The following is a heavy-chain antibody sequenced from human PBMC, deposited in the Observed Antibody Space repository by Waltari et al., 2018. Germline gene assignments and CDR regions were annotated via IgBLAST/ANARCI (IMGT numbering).Heavy chain of an antibody. CDR3: ARGLFWYGYNSPDAFDI. J-gene: IGHJ3*02. Sequence: QVPLVQSGAEVKKPGSSVKVSCKASGYTFPSYDINWVRPATGQGLEWMGWKNPNSGNTGYAQKFQGRVTMTRNTSISTAYMELSSLRSEDTAVYYCARGLFWYGYNSPDAFDIWGQGTMVTVSS. D-gene: IGHD5-12*01. V-gene: IGHV1-8*01. CDR1: GYTFPSYD. CDR2: KNPNSGNT.